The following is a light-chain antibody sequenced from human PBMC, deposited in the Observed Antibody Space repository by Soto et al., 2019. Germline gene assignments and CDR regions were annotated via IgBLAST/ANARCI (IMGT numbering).Light chain of an antibody. CDR3: QQYNRYSLT. CDR1: QSISSW. Sequence: DIQMTQSPSTLSASVGDRVTITCRASQSISSWLAWYQQKPGKAPELLIYDASSLESGVPSRFSGSGSDTEFTLTINNLQPDDFATYHCQQYNRYSLTFGGGTKV. CDR2: DAS. V-gene: IGKV1-5*01. J-gene: IGKJ4*01.